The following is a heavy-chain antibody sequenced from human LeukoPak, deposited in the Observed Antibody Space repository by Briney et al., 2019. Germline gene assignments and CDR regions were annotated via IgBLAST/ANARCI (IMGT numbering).Heavy chain of an antibody. V-gene: IGHV1-69*13. D-gene: IGHD1-26*01. CDR2: IFPFFGTP. Sequence: SVTVSFTDSGGALSSYAISWVRQAPGQGLEWMGGIFPFFGTPNYAQKFQGRLTLIADESTSMAYMELSGLRSEDTAIYYCAREKWEPPYYYFGLDVWGQGTTVTVSS. CDR1: GGALSSYA. J-gene: IGHJ6*02. CDR3: AREKWEPPYYYFGLDV.